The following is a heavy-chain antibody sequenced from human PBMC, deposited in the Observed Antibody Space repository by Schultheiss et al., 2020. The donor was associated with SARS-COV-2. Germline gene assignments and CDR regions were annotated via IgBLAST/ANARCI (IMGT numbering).Heavy chain of an antibody. Sequence: SETLSLTCAVYGGSFSGYYWSWIRQPPGKGLEWIGEINHSGSTNYNPSLKSRVTISVDTSKNQFSLKLNSVTAADTAVYYCARGCPHPRDRSSYYKFHYYYYGMDVWGQGTTVTVSS. D-gene: IGHD3-3*01. V-gene: IGHV4-34*01. CDR3: ARGCPHPRDRSSYYKFHYYYYGMDV. J-gene: IGHJ6*02. CDR1: GGSFSGYY. CDR2: INHSGST.